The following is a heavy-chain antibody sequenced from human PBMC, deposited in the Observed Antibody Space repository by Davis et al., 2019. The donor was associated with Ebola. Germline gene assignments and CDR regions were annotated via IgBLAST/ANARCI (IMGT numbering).Heavy chain of an antibody. CDR3: ARDRGMITFGGVID. Sequence: AASVKVSCKASGHTFTSYGISWVRQAPGQGLEWMGWISAYNGNTNYAQKLQGSVTMTTDTSTSTAYMELRSLRSDDTAVYYCARDRGMITFGGVIDWGQGTLVTVSS. D-gene: IGHD3-16*02. V-gene: IGHV1-18*01. J-gene: IGHJ4*02. CDR1: GHTFTSYG. CDR2: ISAYNGNT.